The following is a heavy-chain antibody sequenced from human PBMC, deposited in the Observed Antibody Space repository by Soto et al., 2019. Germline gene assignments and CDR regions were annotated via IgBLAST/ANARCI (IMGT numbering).Heavy chain of an antibody. Sequence: EVQLLESGGGLVQPGGSLRLSCAASGFTFSSYAMNWVRQAPGKGLEWVSTISGSGDSTYYADSVRGRFTSSRDNSKNTLYLQRHRMRDEDTAVYYCAKDTLCYGSSGSCRIDCWGQGTLVTVSS. D-gene: IGHD2-15*01. CDR1: GFTFSSYA. V-gene: IGHV3-23*01. CDR3: AKDTLCYGSSGSCRIDC. CDR2: ISGSGDST. J-gene: IGHJ4*02.